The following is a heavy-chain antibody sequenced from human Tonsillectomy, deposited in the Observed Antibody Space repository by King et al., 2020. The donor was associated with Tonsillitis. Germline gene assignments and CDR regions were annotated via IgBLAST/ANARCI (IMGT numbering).Heavy chain of an antibody. D-gene: IGHD2-2*01. Sequence: VQLVESGGGLVQPGGSLRLSCAASGFTFSSYAMTWVRQAPGKGLEWVSTISSSGINTYYADSVKGRFTISRDNSKNSLYLQMNSLRVEDTAVYFCAKGGFPCSSTICYESLKYYYYGMDVWGQGTPVTVS. J-gene: IGHJ6*02. CDR1: GFTFSSYA. V-gene: IGHV3-23*04. CDR2: ISSSGINT. CDR3: AKGGFPCSSTICYESLKYYYYGMDV.